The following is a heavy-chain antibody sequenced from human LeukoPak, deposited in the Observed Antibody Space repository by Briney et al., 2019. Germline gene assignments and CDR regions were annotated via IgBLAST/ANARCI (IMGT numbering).Heavy chain of an antibody. D-gene: IGHD6-19*01. Sequence: GESLKISCKGSGYSLTSYWIGWVRQMPGKGLEWMGIIYPGDSDTTYSPSFQGQVTISADKSISTAYLQWSSLKASDTAMYYCARQGSIAVAKTWFDPWGQGTLVTVSS. CDR1: GYSLTSYW. V-gene: IGHV5-51*01. J-gene: IGHJ5*02. CDR2: IYPGDSDT. CDR3: ARQGSIAVAKTWFDP.